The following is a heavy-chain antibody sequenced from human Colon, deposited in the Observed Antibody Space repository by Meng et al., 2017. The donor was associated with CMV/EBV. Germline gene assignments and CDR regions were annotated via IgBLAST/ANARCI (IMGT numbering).Heavy chain of an antibody. J-gene: IGHJ4*02. V-gene: IGHV3-23*01. CDR3: AKRSTAMVS. CDR1: GFTFRSNS. Sequence: GGSLRLSCAASGFTFRSNSMTWVRQTPGKGLEWVSSISGSGDNTYYADSVKGRFTISRDNSKNTLYLQMNSLRAEDTALYYCAKRSTAMVSWGQGTLVTVSS. D-gene: IGHD5-18*01. CDR2: ISGSGDNT.